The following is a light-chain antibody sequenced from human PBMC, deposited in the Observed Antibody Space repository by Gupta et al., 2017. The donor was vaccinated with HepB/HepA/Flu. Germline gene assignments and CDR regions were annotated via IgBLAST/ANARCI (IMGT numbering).Light chain of an antibody. CDR2: GAS. CDR1: QSVSSSY. Sequence: EIVLTQSQGTLYLSPGERATLSCRASQSVSSSYLAWYQQKPVQAPRLLIYGASSRAADIPDRFSGSGSVTDFTLTIIRLEPEDFAVYYCQQYGSSPRTFGQGTKVEIK. J-gene: IGKJ1*01. CDR3: QQYGSSPRT. V-gene: IGKV3-20*01.